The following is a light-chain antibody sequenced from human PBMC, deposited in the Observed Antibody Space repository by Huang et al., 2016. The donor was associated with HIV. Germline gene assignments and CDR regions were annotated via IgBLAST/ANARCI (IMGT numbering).Light chain of an antibody. CDR3: QQYDKLPAYT. Sequence: DIQMTQSPSSLSASVGDRVTITCQASQDISNSLNWYQQRPGKAPKPLIHHASNLEIGVPSRFRGSGSGTEYTLTISRLQPEDIATYYCQQYDKLPAYTFDQGTKLEIK. CDR1: QDISNS. CDR2: HAS. V-gene: IGKV1-33*01. J-gene: IGKJ2*01.